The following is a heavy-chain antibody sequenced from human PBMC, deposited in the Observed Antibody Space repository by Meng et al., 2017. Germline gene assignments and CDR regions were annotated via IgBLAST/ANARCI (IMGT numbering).Heavy chain of an antibody. CDR2: INAGNGNT. D-gene: IGHD3-3*01. Sequence: QVQLGQSGAEVKKPGASVKVSCKASGYTFTSYAMHWVRQAPGQRLEWMGWINAGNGNTKYSQKFQGRVTITRDTSASTAYMELSSLRSEDTAVYYCARVLPATIFGVVIDSWFDPWGQGTLVTVSS. CDR3: ARVLPATIFGVVIDSWFDP. CDR1: GYTFTSYA. V-gene: IGHV1-3*01. J-gene: IGHJ5*02.